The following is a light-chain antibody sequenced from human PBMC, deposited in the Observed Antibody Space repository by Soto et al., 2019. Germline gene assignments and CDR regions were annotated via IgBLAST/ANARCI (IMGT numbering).Light chain of an antibody. CDR3: ATWDDSLNNPV. J-gene: IGLJ3*02. CDR2: EVV. Sequence: QSALTQPPSASGSPGQSVTISCTGTKSDIGVYDFVSWYQHHPGKAPRLIIYEVVQRPSGVPDRFSGSKSGTSASLAISGLRSEDEATYYCATWDDSLNNPVFGGGTKLTVL. CDR1: KSDIGVYDF. V-gene: IGLV2-8*01.